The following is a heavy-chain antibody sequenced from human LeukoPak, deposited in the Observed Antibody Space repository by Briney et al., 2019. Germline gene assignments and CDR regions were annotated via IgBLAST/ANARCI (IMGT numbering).Heavy chain of an antibody. CDR3: ARARWVGNDAFDI. V-gene: IGHV4-61*02. CDR1: GGSISSGSYY. CDR2: IYTSGST. D-gene: IGHD7-27*01. J-gene: IGHJ3*02. Sequence: KTSETLSLTCTVSGGSISSGSYYWSWIRQPAGKGLEWIGRIYTSGSTNYNPSLKSRVTISVDTSKNQFSLKLSSVTAADTAVYYCARARWVGNDAFDIWGQGTMVTISS.